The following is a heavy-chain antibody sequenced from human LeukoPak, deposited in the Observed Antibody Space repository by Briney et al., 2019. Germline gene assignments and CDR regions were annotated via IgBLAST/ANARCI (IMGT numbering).Heavy chain of an antibody. D-gene: IGHD4-17*01. CDR2: IYYSGST. Sequence: SETLSLTCSVSGGSISSTTYYWGWIRQPPGKGLEWIGNIYYSGSTYYNPSLKSRVTISVDTSKNQFSLKVNSVTAADTALYYSAYDYGDYYFDYWGQGTLVTVSS. J-gene: IGHJ4*02. CDR1: GGSISSTTYY. V-gene: IGHV4-39*01. CDR3: AYDYGDYYFDY.